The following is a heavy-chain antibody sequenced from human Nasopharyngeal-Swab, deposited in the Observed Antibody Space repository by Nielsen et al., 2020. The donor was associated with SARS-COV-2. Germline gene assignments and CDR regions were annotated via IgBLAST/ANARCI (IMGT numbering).Heavy chain of an antibody. J-gene: IGHJ5*02. Sequence: ESLKISCTVSGGSISSYYWSWIRQPPGKGPEWIGYIYYSGSTNYNPSLKSRVTISVDTSKNQFSLKLSSVTAADTAVYYCARGFDPWGQGTLVTVSS. CDR2: IYYSGST. CDR3: ARGFDP. V-gene: IGHV4-59*13. CDR1: GGSISSYY.